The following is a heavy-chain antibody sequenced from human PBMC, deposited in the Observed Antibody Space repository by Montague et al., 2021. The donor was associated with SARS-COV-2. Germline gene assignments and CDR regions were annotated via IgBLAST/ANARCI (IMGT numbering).Heavy chain of an antibody. V-gene: IGHV6-1*01. Sequence: RAISGDSVSTNSGTWNWVRLSPSRGLEWLGRTYCRSEWYSDYSVSVKSRISINPDTSKNQFSLQLNSVTPEDTAVYYCARAERGSCGDGNCYQYFFNYWGQGTLVTVSS. D-gene: IGHD2-15*01. CDR2: TYCRSEWYS. CDR1: GDSVSTNSGT. CDR3: ARAERGSCGDGNCYQYFFNY. J-gene: IGHJ4*02.